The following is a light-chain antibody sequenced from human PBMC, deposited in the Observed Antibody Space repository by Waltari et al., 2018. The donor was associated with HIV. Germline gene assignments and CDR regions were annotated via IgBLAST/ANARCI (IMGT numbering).Light chain of an antibody. CDR1: SSDVGGYNF. Sequence: QSALTQPASWSGSPGQAVPISCTGTSSDVGGYNFISWFQHHPGKAPKVMIYEVRNRPSGVSNRFSGSKSGNTAALTISVLQAEDEADYYCSSYTSSSTLVFGGGTKLTVL. CDR3: SSYTSSSTLV. V-gene: IGLV2-14*01. J-gene: IGLJ2*01. CDR2: EVR.